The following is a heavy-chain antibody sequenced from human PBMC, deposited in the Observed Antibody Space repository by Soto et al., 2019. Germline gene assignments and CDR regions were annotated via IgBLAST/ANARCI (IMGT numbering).Heavy chain of an antibody. CDR1: GYTFTSYG. CDR3: SRDMSGYDSDGVLW. Sequence: ASVKVSCKAAGYTFTSYGISWVRQAPGQGLEWMGWISAYNGNTNYAQKLQGRVTMTTDTSTSTAYMELRSLRSDDTAVYYCSRDMSGYDSDGVLWWCQGTLVTGSS. V-gene: IGHV1-18*01. D-gene: IGHD5-12*01. CDR2: ISAYNGNT. J-gene: IGHJ4*02.